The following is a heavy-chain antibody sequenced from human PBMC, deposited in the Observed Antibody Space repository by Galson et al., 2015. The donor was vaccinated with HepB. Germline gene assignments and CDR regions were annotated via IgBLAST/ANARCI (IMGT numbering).Heavy chain of an antibody. V-gene: IGHV3-30-3*01. Sequence: SLRLSCAASGFTFSGYAMHWVRQAPGKGLEWVAVISYDGSNKYYADSVKGRFTISRDNSKNSLYLQMNSLRAEDTAVYYCARGGAVARFWGQGTLVTVSS. CDR1: GFTFSGYA. D-gene: IGHD6-19*01. CDR2: ISYDGSNK. CDR3: ARGGAVARF. J-gene: IGHJ4*02.